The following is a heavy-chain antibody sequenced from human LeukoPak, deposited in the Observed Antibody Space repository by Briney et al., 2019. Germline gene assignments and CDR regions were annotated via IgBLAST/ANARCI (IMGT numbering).Heavy chain of an antibody. Sequence: SETLSLTCTVSGGSISSYYWSWIRQPPGKGLEWIGYIYYSGSTNYNPSLKSRVTISVDTSKNQFSLKLSPVTAADTAVYYCARLRYDSSGYSFDYWGQGTLVTVSS. D-gene: IGHD3-22*01. J-gene: IGHJ4*02. CDR2: IYYSGST. CDR3: ARLRYDSSGYSFDY. V-gene: IGHV4-59*01. CDR1: GGSISSYY.